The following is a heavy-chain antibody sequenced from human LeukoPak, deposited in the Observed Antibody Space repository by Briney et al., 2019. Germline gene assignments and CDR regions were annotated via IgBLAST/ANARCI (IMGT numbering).Heavy chain of an antibody. D-gene: IGHD3-10*01. CDR2: ISSSSSTT. Sequence: GGSPRLSCAGSGFTFRSYSMNWVRQAPGKGLEWVSYISSSSSTTYYADSVKGRFTISRDNAKDSLYLQMNSLRAEDTAVYYCARGGKTWAVSDYWGQGTLVTVSS. CDR1: GFTFRSYS. CDR3: ARGGKTWAVSDY. J-gene: IGHJ4*02. V-gene: IGHV3-48*04.